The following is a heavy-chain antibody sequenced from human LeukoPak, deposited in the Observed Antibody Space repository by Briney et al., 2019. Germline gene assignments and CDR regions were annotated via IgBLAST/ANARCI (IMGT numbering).Heavy chain of an antibody. J-gene: IGHJ6*02. CDR3: ARRQAYYYDSSGYFYYYGMDV. V-gene: IGHV3-48*03. CDR1: GFTFSSYE. D-gene: IGHD3-22*01. CDR2: ISSSGSTI. Sequence: PGGSLRLSCAASGFTFSSYEMNWVRQAPGKGLEGVSYISSSGSTIYYADSVKGRFTISRVNAKNSLYLQMNSLRAEDTAVYYCARRQAYYYDSSGYFYYYGMDVWGQGTTVTVSS.